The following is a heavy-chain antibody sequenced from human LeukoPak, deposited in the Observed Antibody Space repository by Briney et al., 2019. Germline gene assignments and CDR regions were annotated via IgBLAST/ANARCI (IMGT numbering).Heavy chain of an antibody. CDR3: ARVERVAAAGTYWFDP. Sequence: PGGSLRLSCAAYGFTFSSYWMSWVRQAPGKGLEWVANIKRDGSEKYYVDSVKGRFTISRDNAKNSLYLQMNSLRAEDTAVYYCARVERVAAAGTYWFDPWGQGTLVTVSS. CDR2: IKRDGSEK. D-gene: IGHD6-13*01. CDR1: GFTFSSYW. V-gene: IGHV3-7*01. J-gene: IGHJ5*02.